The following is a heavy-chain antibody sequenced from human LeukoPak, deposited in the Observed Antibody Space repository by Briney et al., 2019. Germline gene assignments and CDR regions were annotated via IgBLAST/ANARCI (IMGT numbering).Heavy chain of an antibody. V-gene: IGHV4-34*01. CDR1: GGSFSGYY. J-gene: IGHJ4*02. Sequence: SETLSLTCAVYGGSFSGYYWSWIRQPPGKGLDWIGEINHSGSTNYNPSLKSRVTISVDTSKNQFSLKLSSVTAADTAVYYCARGRGGYFDYWGQGTLVTVSS. D-gene: IGHD3-16*01. CDR3: ARGRGGYFDY. CDR2: INHSGST.